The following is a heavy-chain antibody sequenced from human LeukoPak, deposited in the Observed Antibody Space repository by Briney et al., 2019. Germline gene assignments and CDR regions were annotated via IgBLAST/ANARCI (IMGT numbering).Heavy chain of an antibody. CDR3: ARAVYCSGGSCYEENAFDI. Sequence: SVKVSCKASGGTFSSYAISWVRQAPGQGLEWMGRIIPILGIANYAQKFQGRVTITADKSTSTAYMELSSLRSEDTAVYYCARAVYCSGGSCYEENAFDIWGQGTMVTVSS. CDR1: GGTFSSYA. D-gene: IGHD2-15*01. CDR2: IIPILGIA. V-gene: IGHV1-69*04. J-gene: IGHJ3*02.